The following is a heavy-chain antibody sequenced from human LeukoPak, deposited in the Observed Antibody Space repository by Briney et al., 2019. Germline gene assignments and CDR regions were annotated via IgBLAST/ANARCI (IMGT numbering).Heavy chain of an antibody. D-gene: IGHD2/OR15-2a*01. CDR2: INHSGST. CDR1: GGSYSGYY. Sequence: SETLSLTCAVYGGSYSGYYWSWIRQPPGQGLEWIGKINHSGSTNYNPSLKSRVTISVDTPKKHFSQKLSPVTAADTAVYYCARGLNRVPFYDWGQGTLVSVSA. V-gene: IGHV4-34*01. CDR3: ARGLNRVPFYD. J-gene: IGHJ4*02.